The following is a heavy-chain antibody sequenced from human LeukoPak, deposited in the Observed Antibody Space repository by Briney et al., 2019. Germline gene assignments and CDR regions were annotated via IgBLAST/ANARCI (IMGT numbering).Heavy chain of an antibody. CDR3: ASTYCSSTSCDYMDV. CDR1: GYTFTSYA. V-gene: IGHV1-18*01. D-gene: IGHD2-2*01. CDR2: ISAYNGNT. J-gene: IGHJ6*03. Sequence: GASVKVSCKASGYTFTSYAMHWVRQAPGQGLEWMGWISAYNGNTNYAQKLQGRVTMTTDTSTSTAYMELRSLRSDDTAVYYCASTYCSSTSCDYMDVWGKGTTVTVSS.